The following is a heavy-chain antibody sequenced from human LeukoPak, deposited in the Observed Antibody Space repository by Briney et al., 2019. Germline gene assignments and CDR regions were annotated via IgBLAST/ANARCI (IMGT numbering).Heavy chain of an antibody. J-gene: IGHJ3*02. Sequence: SQTLSLTCAISGDSVSSNSATWNWIRQSPSRGLEWLGRTYYKSKWYNDYAVSVRSRITINSDTSKNQFSLQLNSVTPEDTAVYYCARVSSPWSPRDAFDIWGQGTMVTVSS. CDR1: GDSVSSNSAT. CDR3: ARVSSPWSPRDAFDI. V-gene: IGHV6-1*01. D-gene: IGHD1-26*01. CDR2: TYYKSKWYN.